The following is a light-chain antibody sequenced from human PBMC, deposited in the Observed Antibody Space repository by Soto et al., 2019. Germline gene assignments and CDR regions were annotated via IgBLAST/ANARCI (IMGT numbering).Light chain of an antibody. CDR2: SAY. Sequence: ELVCTQAPRTLSLPPCECATLSCSASQSVSSSYLAWYQQKPGQANRLLIYSAYSRATGIPDRFSGSGSGTEFTLTISSLQSEDFAVYYCQQYNNWPLTFGGGTKVDIK. CDR1: QSVSSSY. J-gene: IGKJ4*01. V-gene: IGKV3-20*01. CDR3: QQYNNWPLT.